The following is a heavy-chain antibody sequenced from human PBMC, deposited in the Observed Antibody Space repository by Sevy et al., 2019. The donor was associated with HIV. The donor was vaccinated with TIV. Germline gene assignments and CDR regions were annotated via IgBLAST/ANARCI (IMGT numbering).Heavy chain of an antibody. D-gene: IGHD3-16*01. CDR2: IDHTGNT. CDR1: GGSLSPYY. J-gene: IGHJ4*02. CDR3: ARPGGDL. V-gene: IGHV4-34*01. Sequence: SETLSLTCAVFGGSLSPYYWSWIRQFPGKGLEWIGEIDHTGNTNYNPSLSSRVTISVDTSKNQFSLRLTSLTAADTALYYCARPGGDLWGRGTLVTVSS.